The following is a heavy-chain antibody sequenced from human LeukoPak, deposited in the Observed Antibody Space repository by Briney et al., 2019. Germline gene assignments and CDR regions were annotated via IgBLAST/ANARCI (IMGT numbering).Heavy chain of an antibody. CDR1: GLTLCSYL. V-gene: IGHV3-7*05. CDR3: ARAEYGGNSDPLYC. D-gene: IGHD4-23*01. J-gene: IGHJ4*02. CDR2: INQYGSQK. Sequence: GGSLRLSCSASGLTLCSYLVGWVRQATGRGLEWVAYINQYGSQKYDVDSEKGQYTISRDQAKNSLYLELNSLRADDTAVYYCARAEYGGNSDPLYCWGQGTLVTASS.